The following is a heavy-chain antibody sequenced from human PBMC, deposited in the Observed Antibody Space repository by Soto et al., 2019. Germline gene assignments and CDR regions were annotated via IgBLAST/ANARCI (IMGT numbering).Heavy chain of an antibody. CDR3: ARERDGYKIGSGSFDY. CDR1: GGTFSSYA. Sequence: QVQLVQSGAEVKKPGSSVKVSCKASGGTFSSYAISWVRQAPGQGLEWMGGIIPIFGTANYAQKFQGRVTITADESTSTAYMELSSLSSEDTAVYYCARERDGYKIGSGSFDYWGQGTLVTVSS. J-gene: IGHJ4*02. V-gene: IGHV1-69*01. CDR2: IIPIFGTA. D-gene: IGHD5-12*01.